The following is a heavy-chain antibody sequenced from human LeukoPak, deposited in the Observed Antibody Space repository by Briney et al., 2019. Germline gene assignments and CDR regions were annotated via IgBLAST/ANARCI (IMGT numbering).Heavy chain of an antibody. CDR1: GGSFSGYY. J-gene: IGHJ4*02. Sequence: SETLSLTCAVYGGSFSGYYWSWIRQPPGKGLEWIGEINHSGSTNYNPSLKSRVTISVDTSKYQFSLKLSSVTAADTAVYYCARATVTHGYFDYWGQGTLVTVSS. V-gene: IGHV4-34*01. CDR2: INHSGST. CDR3: ARATVTHGYFDY. D-gene: IGHD4-11*01.